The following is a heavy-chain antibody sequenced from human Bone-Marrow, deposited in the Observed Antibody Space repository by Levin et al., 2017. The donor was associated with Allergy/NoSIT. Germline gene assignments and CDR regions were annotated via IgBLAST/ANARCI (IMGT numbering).Heavy chain of an antibody. CDR1: GYTFTAFH. J-gene: IGHJ4*02. CDR2: INPNSGGT. V-gene: IGHV1-2*06. CDR3: VRRGGSTWDLDY. Sequence: GESLKISCKTSGYTFTAFHVHWVRQAPGQGLEWMGRINPNSGGTDYARKFQGRVNMTRDMSIRTVYLELATLRSDDTAVFFCVRRGGSTWDLDYRGQGTLVTVSS. D-gene: IGHD6-13*01.